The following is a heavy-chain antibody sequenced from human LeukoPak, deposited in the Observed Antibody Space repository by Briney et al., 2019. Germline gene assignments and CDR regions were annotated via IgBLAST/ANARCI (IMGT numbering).Heavy chain of an antibody. J-gene: IGHJ4*02. CDR1: GFTFSSYS. Sequence: GGSLRLSCAASGFTFSSYSMNWVRQAPGKGLEWVSSISSSSSYIYYADSVKGRFTISRDNAKNSLYLQMNSLRAEDTAVYYCAREVDSSGYYLNYYFDYWGQGTLVTVSS. V-gene: IGHV3-21*01. D-gene: IGHD3-22*01. CDR3: AREVDSSGYYLNYYFDY. CDR2: ISSSSSYI.